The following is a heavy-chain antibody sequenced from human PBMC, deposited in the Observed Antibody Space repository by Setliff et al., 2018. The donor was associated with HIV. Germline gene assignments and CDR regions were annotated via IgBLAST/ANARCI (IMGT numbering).Heavy chain of an antibody. CDR3: ARGLHYHGSGSHRLGAFDI. V-gene: IGHV4-34*01. D-gene: IGHD3-10*01. J-gene: IGHJ3*02. CDR2: IDHSGST. Sequence: SETLSLTCAVYGGSLSDSFWGWIRHPPGKGLEWIGEIDHSGSTNYNSSLESRVTISRDMSKKQFSLKMTSVTAADAAVYFCARGLHYHGSGSHRLGAFDIWGRGTWSPSPQ. CDR1: GGSLSDSF.